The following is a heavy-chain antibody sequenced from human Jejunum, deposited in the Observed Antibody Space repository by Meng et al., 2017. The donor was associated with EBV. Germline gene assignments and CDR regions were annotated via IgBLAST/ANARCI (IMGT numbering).Heavy chain of an antibody. CDR1: GGTFSSYV. V-gene: IGHV1-69*06. J-gene: IGHJ4*02. CDR2: IIPIFGRT. Sequence: VPLVQAWAGVKKPGPSVKVACKASGGTFSSYVINWVRQAPGQGLEWMGGIIPIFGRTNYALEFQDRVTITADKFTSTVYMEMSSLKSEDTAVYYCARDQGRDYDSSTYYTHWGRGTLVTVSS. CDR3: ARDQGRDYDSSTYYTH. D-gene: IGHD3-22*01.